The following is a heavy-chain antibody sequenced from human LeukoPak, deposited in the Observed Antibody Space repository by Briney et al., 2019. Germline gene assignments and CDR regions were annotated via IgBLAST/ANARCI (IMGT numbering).Heavy chain of an antibody. V-gene: IGHV3-48*03. Sequence: PGASLRLSCAASGFTFSSYEMNWVRQAPGKGLEWVSYISSSGSTIYYADSVKGRFTISRGNAKNSLYLQMNSLRAEDTAVYYCARAGYYFDYWGQGTLVTVSS. CDR3: ARAGYYFDY. CDR1: GFTFSSYE. J-gene: IGHJ4*02. CDR2: ISSSGSTI. D-gene: IGHD3-10*01.